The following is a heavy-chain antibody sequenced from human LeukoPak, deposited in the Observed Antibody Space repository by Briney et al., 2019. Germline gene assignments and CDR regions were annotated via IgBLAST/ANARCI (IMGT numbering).Heavy chain of an antibody. CDR1: GFTFSTFA. CDR2: IFPSGGEI. V-gene: IGHV3-23*01. Sequence: LPGGSLRLSCAASGFTFSTFAMIWVRQPPGKGLEWVSSIFPSGGEIHYADSVRGRFTISRDNSKSTLSLQMNSLRAEDTALYYCARRDIVVVPAAIFGAFDIWGQGTMVTVSS. D-gene: IGHD2-2*02. J-gene: IGHJ3*02. CDR3: ARRDIVVVPAAIFGAFDI.